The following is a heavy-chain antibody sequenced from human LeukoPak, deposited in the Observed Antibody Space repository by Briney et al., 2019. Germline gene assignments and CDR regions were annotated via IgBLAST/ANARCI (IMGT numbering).Heavy chain of an antibody. Sequence: PGGSLRLSCAASEFTFSSFAMNWVRQAPGKGLEWVSSISISSSYIYYADSVKGRFTISRDNAKNSLYLQMNSLRAEDTAVYYCAKAGNAYNWNPFDRWGQGILVTVSS. CDR2: ISISSSYI. J-gene: IGHJ4*02. D-gene: IGHD1-20*01. V-gene: IGHV3-21*01. CDR1: EFTFSSFA. CDR3: AKAGNAYNWNPFDR.